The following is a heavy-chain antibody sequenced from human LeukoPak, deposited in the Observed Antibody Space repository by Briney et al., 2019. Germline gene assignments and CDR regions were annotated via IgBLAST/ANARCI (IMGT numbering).Heavy chain of an antibody. CDR1: GFTFSSYG. D-gene: IGHD3-3*01. CDR2: IRYDGSNK. V-gene: IGHV3-30*02. CDR3: ARGRIYDFWSGPMSERWFDP. J-gene: IGHJ5*02. Sequence: GGSLRLSCAASGFTFSSYGMHWVRQAPGKGLEWVAFIRYDGSNKYYADSVKGRFTISRDNSKNTLYLQMNSLRAEDTAVYYCARGRIYDFWSGPMSERWFDPWGQGTLVTVSS.